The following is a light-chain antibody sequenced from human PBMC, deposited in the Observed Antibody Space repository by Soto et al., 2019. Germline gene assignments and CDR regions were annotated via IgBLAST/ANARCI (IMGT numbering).Light chain of an antibody. V-gene: IGKV1-5*03. CDR1: QSISSW. Sequence: DIQMTQSPSTLSASVGDRVTITCRASQSISSWLAWYQQKPGKAPKLLIYKASSLESGVPSRFSGSGSGTEFTLTISSLQPDDFATFYDQQYNSHSLTFGQGTKVEIK. CDR2: KAS. J-gene: IGKJ1*01. CDR3: QQYNSHSLT.